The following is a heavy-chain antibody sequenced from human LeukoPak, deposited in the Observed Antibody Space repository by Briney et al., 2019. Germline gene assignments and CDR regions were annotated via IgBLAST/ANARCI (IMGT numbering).Heavy chain of an antibody. CDR3: ARDGVGATAGPADVFDV. D-gene: IGHD1-26*01. CDR2: ISPTGSSI. J-gene: IGHJ3*01. V-gene: IGHV3-48*01. CDR1: GFTFDTHS. Sequence: PGGSLRLSCAASGFTFDTHSINWVRQAPGKGLEWVSYISPTGSSIYYADPVRGRFTISRDNAKNSLYLQMNSLRAEDTAVYYCARDGVGATAGPADVFDVWGQGTVVTVSS.